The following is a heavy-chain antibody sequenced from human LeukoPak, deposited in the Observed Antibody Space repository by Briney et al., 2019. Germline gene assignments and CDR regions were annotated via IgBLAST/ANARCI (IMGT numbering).Heavy chain of an antibody. CDR1: GFSLGIYT. D-gene: IGHD6-13*01. J-gene: IGHJ4*02. Sequence: GGSLRLSCAASGFSLGIYTMNWVRQAPGKGLERVSSISSRSTYIYYADSVKGRFTISRDNAKNSLYLQMNSLRAEDTAVYYCARELIAAAGKEDYWGQGTLVTVSS. V-gene: IGHV3-21*01. CDR2: ISSRSTYI. CDR3: ARELIAAAGKEDY.